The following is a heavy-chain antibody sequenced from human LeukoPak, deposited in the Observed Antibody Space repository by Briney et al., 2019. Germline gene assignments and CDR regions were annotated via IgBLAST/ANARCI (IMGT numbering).Heavy chain of an antibody. CDR3: ARGYDILMHPGY. D-gene: IGHD3-9*01. V-gene: IGHV4-30-4*01. CDR2: IYYSGST. J-gene: IGHJ4*02. CDR1: DDSMKSYY. Sequence: SETLSLTCSVSDDSMKSYYWSWIRQPPGKGLEWIGYIYYSGSTYYNPSLKSRVTISVDTSKNQFSLKLSSVTAADTAVYYCARGYDILMHPGYWGQGTLVTVSS.